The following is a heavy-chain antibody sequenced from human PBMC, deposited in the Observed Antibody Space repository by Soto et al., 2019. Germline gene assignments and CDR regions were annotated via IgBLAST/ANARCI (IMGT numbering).Heavy chain of an antibody. CDR1: GYTFTSYY. D-gene: IGHD6-13*01. V-gene: IGHV1-46*01. J-gene: IGHJ6*02. CDR3: ARDLHLLPGGDSSWYYSVYYYYYGMDV. Sequence: ASVKVSCKASGYTFTSYYMHWVRQAPGQGLEWMGIINPSGGSTSYAQKFQGRVTMTRDTSTSTVYMELSSLRSEDTAVYYFARDLHLLPGGDSSWYYSVYYYYYGMDVWGQGTTVTVSS. CDR2: INPSGGST.